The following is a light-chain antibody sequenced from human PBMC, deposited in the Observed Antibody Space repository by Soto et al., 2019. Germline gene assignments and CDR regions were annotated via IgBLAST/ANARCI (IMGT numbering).Light chain of an antibody. Sequence: QSVLTQHPSASGSPGQSVTISCTGASSDIGSYNFVSWYQQHPDKAPKLLIYDVTQRHSGVPDRFSGSKSGNTASLTVSGLLAEDEADYYCTSYAGSNFPVVFGGGTKLTVL. V-gene: IGLV2-8*01. CDR2: DVT. CDR1: SSDIGSYNF. CDR3: TSYAGSNFPVV. J-gene: IGLJ2*01.